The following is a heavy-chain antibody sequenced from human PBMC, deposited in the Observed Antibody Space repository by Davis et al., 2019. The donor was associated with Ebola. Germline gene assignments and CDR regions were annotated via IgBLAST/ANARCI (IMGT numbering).Heavy chain of an antibody. CDR3: AKTERIFGVVNYYGMDV. CDR2: ISYDGSNK. CDR1: GFTFSSYG. J-gene: IGHJ6*02. V-gene: IGHV3-30*18. Sequence: GESLKISCVASGFTFSSYGMHWVRQAPGKGLEWVAVISYDGSNKYYADSVKGRFTISRDNSKNTLYLQMNSLRAEDTAVYYCAKTERIFGVVNYYGMDVWGQGTTVTVSS. D-gene: IGHD3-3*01.